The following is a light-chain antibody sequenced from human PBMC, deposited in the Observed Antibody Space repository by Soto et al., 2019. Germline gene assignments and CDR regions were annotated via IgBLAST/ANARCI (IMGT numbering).Light chain of an antibody. CDR2: DAS. Sequence: ERVMTQSPVTLSLSPGERATLSCRASQSVSSYLAWYQQKPGQAPRLLIYDASNRATGIPARFSGSGSGTDFTLTISSLEPEDFAVYYCQQRSNWPTFGQGTKVDI. V-gene: IGKV3-11*01. J-gene: IGKJ1*01. CDR3: QQRSNWPT. CDR1: QSVSSY.